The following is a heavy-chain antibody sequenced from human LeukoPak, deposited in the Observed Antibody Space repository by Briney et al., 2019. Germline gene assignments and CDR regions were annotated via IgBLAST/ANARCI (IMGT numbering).Heavy chain of an antibody. D-gene: IGHD2-2*01. V-gene: IGHV4-59*11. Sequence: SETLSLTCTVSGGSISSHYWSWIRQPPGKGLEWIGYIYYSGSTNYNPSLKSRVTISVDTSKNQFSLKLSSVTAADTAAYYCAREGPPAQFDYWGQGTLVTVSS. CDR1: GGSISSHY. CDR3: AREGPPAQFDY. J-gene: IGHJ4*02. CDR2: IYYSGST.